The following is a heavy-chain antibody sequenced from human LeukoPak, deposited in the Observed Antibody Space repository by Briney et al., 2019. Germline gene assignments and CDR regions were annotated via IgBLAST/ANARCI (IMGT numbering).Heavy chain of an antibody. J-gene: IGHJ4*02. V-gene: IGHV3-30*03. CDR1: GFTFSSYG. Sequence: PGRSLRLSCAASGFTFSSYGMHWVRQAPGKGLEWVAVISYDGSNKYYADSVKGRFTISRDNSKNTLYLQMNSLRAEDTAVYYCARDRSIYLGIVGAPIDYWGQGTLVTVSS. CDR3: ARDRSIYLGIVGAPIDY. D-gene: IGHD1-26*01. CDR2: ISYDGSNK.